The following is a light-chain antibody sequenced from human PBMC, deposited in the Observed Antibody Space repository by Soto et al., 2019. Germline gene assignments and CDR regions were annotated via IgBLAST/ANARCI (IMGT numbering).Light chain of an antibody. Sequence: EIVLTQSPGTLSLSPGERATLSCRASQSVTSSYLAWYQQKPGQAPRLLIFGASIRATGIPDRFSGSGSGTDFTLTISRLEPEDFAVYYCQQYDSSPYTFGQGTKLEI. J-gene: IGKJ2*01. CDR2: GAS. CDR1: QSVTSSY. V-gene: IGKV3-20*01. CDR3: QQYDSSPYT.